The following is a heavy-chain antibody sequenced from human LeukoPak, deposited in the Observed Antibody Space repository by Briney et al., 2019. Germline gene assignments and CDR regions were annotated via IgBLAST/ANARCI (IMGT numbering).Heavy chain of an antibody. CDR3: ARDKGYCSSTSCYRGGPPHNWFDP. Sequence: SQTLSLTCTVSGGSISSGSYYWSWIRQPAGKGLEWIGRIYTSGSTNYNPSLKSRVTISVDTSKNQFSLKLSSVTAADTAVYYCARDKGYCSSTSCYRGGPPHNWFDPWGQGTLVTVSS. CDR2: IYTSGST. CDR1: GGSISSGSYY. D-gene: IGHD2-2*01. J-gene: IGHJ5*02. V-gene: IGHV4-61*02.